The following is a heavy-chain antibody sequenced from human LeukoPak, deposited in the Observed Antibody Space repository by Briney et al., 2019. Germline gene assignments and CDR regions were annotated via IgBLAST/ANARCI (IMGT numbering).Heavy chain of an antibody. D-gene: IGHD6-13*01. CDR2: INHSGST. J-gene: IGHJ4*02. V-gene: IGHV4-34*01. Sequence: SETLSLTCAVYGGSFSGYYWSWIRQPPGKGLEWIGEINHSGSTNYNPSLKGRVTISVDTSKNQFSLKLSSVTAADTAVYYCARSSGLEAAVDYWGQGTLVTVSS. CDR3: ARSSGLEAAVDY. CDR1: GGSFSGYY.